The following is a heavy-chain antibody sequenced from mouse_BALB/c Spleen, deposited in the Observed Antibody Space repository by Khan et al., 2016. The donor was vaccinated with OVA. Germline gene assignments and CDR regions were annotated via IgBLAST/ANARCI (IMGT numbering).Heavy chain of an antibody. Sequence: EVELVASGGDLVKPGGSLKLSCAASGFTFSSYGMSWVRQTPDKRLEWVAIISSGGSYTYYPDSVKGRFTISRDNAQNTLYLQMSSLKPEDTAMYYCARQDMDGSRYYYAMDYWGQGTSVTVSS. CDR3: ARQDMDGSRYYYAMDY. CDR2: ISSGGSYT. CDR1: GFTFSSYG. J-gene: IGHJ4*01. V-gene: IGHV5-6*01. D-gene: IGHD1-1*02.